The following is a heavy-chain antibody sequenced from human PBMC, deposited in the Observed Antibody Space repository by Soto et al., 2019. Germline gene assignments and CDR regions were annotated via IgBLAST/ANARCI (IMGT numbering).Heavy chain of an antibody. CDR2: IYYSGST. D-gene: IGHD3-3*01. J-gene: IGHJ6*02. CDR1: GGSISSGDYY. V-gene: IGHV4-30-4*01. Sequence: SETLSLTCTVSGGSISSGDYYWSWIRQPPGKGLEWIGYIYYSGSTYYNPSLKSRVTISVDTSKNQFSLKLSSVTAADTAVYYCAREGRGTIFGVYYYGMDVWGQGTTVTV. CDR3: AREGRGTIFGVYYYGMDV.